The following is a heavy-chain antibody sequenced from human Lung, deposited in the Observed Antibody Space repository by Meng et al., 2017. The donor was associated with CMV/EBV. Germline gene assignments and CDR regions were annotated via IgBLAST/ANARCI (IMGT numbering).Heavy chain of an antibody. J-gene: IGHJ4*02. CDR3: AKALNSGRPNS. CDR2: ISENGGSP. V-gene: IGHV3-23*01. D-gene: IGHD6-6*01. Sequence: GGSLRLSCAASGFIFSDYIMSWVRQAPGRGLEWVSAISENGGSPYYADSVKGRFTISRDNSKNTVSLQMDSLGVEDTAKYYCAKALNSGRPNSWGQRTLVTVSS. CDR1: GFIFSDYI.